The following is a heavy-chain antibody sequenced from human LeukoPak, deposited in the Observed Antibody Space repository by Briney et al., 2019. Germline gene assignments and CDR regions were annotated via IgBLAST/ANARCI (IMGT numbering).Heavy chain of an antibody. D-gene: IGHD6-19*01. CDR2: IRYGGNNK. CDR3: AKDRWGAVASFDY. J-gene: IGHJ4*02. CDR1: GFTFSSYA. V-gene: IGHV3-30*02. Sequence: PGGSLRLSCAASGFTFSSYAMHWVRQAPGKGLEWVAVIRYGGNNKYYADSVKGRFTISRDNSKNMLYLQMNSLGTEDTAVYYCAKDRWGAVASFDYWGQGTLVTVSS.